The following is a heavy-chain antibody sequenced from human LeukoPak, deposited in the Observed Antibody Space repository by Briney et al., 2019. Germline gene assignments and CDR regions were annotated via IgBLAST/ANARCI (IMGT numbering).Heavy chain of an antibody. CDR2: ISGSGGST. D-gene: IGHD6-19*01. J-gene: IGHJ3*02. Sequence: PGGSLRLSCAASGFTFSSYAMSWVRQAPGKGLGWVSAISGSGGSTYYADSVKGRFTISRDNSKNTLYLQMNSLRAEDTAVYYCAKDSDSSGLPGIFDIWGQGTMVTVSS. CDR1: GFTFSSYA. V-gene: IGHV3-23*01. CDR3: AKDSDSSGLPGIFDI.